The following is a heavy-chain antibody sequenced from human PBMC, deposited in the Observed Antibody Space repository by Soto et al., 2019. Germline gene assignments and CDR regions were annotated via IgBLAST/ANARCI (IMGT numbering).Heavy chain of an antibody. CDR1: GYSFTSLD. D-gene: IGHD1-26*01. CDR2: MGPSTGRT. V-gene: IGHV1-8*01. CDR3: ARGVSAGVDY. J-gene: IGHJ4*02. Sequence: QVQLVQSGAEVREPGASVKVSCKASGYSFTSLDINWVRQTAGQGLEWMGWMGPSTGRTGYAHKFQGRVTMTRDTSINTAYMELTTLTSDDTAFYYCARGVSAGVDYWGQGTLVIVSS.